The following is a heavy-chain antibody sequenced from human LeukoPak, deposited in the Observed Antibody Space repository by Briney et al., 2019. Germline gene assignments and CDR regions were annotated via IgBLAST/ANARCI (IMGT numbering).Heavy chain of an antibody. CDR2: ISYDGSNK. D-gene: IGHD3-10*01. CDR1: GFTFSSYG. Sequence: GGSLRLSCAASGFTFSSYGMHWVRQAPGKGLEWVAVISYDGSNKYYADSVKGRFTISRDNSKNTLYLQMNSLRAEDTAVYYCAKDLLRYYYGSGSREFDYWGPGTLVTVSS. CDR3: AKDLLRYYYGSGSREFDY. J-gene: IGHJ4*02. V-gene: IGHV3-30*18.